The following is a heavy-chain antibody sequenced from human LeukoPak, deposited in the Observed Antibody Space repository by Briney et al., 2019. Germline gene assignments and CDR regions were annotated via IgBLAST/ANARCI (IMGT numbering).Heavy chain of an antibody. D-gene: IGHD6-13*01. CDR3: ARHKYSSSWYRFDP. CDR2: IYYSGST. J-gene: IGHJ5*02. V-gene: IGHV4-59*08. Sequence: PSETLSLTYTVSGGSISSYYWSWIRQPPGKGLEWIGYIYYSGSTNYNPSLKSRVTISVDTSKNQFSLKLSSVTAADTAVYYCARHKYSSSWYRFDPWGQGTLVTVSS. CDR1: GGSISSYY.